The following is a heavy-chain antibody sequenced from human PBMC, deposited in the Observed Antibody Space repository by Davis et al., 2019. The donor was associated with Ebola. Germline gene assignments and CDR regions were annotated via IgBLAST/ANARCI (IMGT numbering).Heavy chain of an antibody. CDR2: ISANSGNT. Sequence: GGSLRLSCVASGFTFSDFYMSWIRQAPGKGPEWVSYISANSGNTNYADSVKGRFTISRDNAKNSLYLHMRNLRGEDTAVYYCVRGTSLVDYWGQGTVVSVSS. J-gene: IGHJ4*01. CDR3: VRGTSLVDY. CDR1: GFTFSDFY. V-gene: IGHV3-11*06. D-gene: IGHD1/OR15-1a*01.